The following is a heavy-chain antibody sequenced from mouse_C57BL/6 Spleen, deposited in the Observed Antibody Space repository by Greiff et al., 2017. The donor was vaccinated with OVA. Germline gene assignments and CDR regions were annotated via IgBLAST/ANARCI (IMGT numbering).Heavy chain of an antibody. CDR2: LYPGDGDT. V-gene: IGHV1-80*01. Sequence: QVQLQQSGAELVKPGASVKLSCKASGYAFSSYWMNWVKQRPGKGLEWIGQLYPGDGDTNYNGKFKGKATLTADKSSSTAYMQLSSLTSEDSAVYFCARHEVDAVDYWGQGTSVTVSS. J-gene: IGHJ4*01. CDR3: ARHEVDAVDY. CDR1: GYAFSSYW.